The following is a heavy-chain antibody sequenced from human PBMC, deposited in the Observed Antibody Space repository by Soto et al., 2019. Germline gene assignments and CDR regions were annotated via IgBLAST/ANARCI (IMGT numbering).Heavy chain of an antibody. CDR3: EKDYDSWRGGRYFDY. D-gene: IGHD3-3*01. CDR2: ISGSGGST. J-gene: IGHJ4*02. Sequence: EVQLLESGGGLVQPGGSLRLSCAASGFTFSSYAMSWVRQAPGKGLEWVSAISGSGGSTYYADSVKGRFTISRDNSKNPLYLQMNSLRAEETAVYYCEKDYDSWRGGRYFDYWGQGTLVTVSS. V-gene: IGHV3-23*01. CDR1: GFTFSSYA.